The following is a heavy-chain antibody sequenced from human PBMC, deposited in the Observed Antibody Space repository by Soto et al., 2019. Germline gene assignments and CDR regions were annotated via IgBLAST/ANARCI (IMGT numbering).Heavy chain of an antibody. J-gene: IGHJ4*02. V-gene: IGHV3-66*01. D-gene: IGHD5-18*01. Sequence: GGSLRLACAASGFTVSTNYMSWVRQAPGKGLEWVSLIYSDGSTFYADSVKGRFTISRDDSKNTLYLQMNGLRVEDTAVYYCARGIQGSQFDNWGQGTLVTVSS. CDR1: GFTVSTNY. CDR2: IYSDGST. CDR3: ARGIQGSQFDN.